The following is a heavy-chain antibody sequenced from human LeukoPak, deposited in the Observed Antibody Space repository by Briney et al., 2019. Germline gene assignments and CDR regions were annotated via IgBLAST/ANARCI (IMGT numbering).Heavy chain of an antibody. J-gene: IGHJ4*02. CDR3: AKGTDWRLWFGESNDY. D-gene: IGHD3-10*01. CDR1: GFTFSSYE. V-gene: IGHV3-30*04. CDR2: ISYDGSNK. Sequence: GGSLRLSCAASGFTFSSYEMNWVRQAPGKGLEWVAVISYDGSNKYYADSVKGRFTISRDNSKNTLYLQMNSLRAEDTAVYYCAKGTDWRLWFGESNDYWGQGTLVTVSS.